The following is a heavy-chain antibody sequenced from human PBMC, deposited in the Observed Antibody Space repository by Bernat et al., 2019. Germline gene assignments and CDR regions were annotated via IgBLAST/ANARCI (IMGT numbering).Heavy chain of an antibody. CDR3: ARSFRYDSGGVHYDAFDI. V-gene: IGHV1-3*01. CDR2: INAGNGNT. CDR1: GYTFTTHA. J-gene: IGHJ3*02. Sequence: QVQLVQSGAEVKKPGDSVKVSCKASGYTFTTHAMHWVRQAPGQRLEWMGWINAGNGNTKYSQKSQGRVTITSDTPASTAYMELSSLTSEDTAVYYCARSFRYDSGGVHYDAFDIWGQGTMVTVSS. D-gene: IGHD3-22*01.